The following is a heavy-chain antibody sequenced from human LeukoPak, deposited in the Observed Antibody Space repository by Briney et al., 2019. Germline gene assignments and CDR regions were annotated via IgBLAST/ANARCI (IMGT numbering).Heavy chain of an antibody. CDR1: GGSISSYY. V-gene: IGHV4-59*08. J-gene: IGHJ5*02. CDR2: IYYSGST. CDR3: ARAHYDFWSGYYTPNWFDP. Sequence: PSETLSLTCTVSGGSISSYYWSWIRQPPGKGLEWIGYIYYSGSTNYNPSLKSRVTISVDTSKNQFSLKLSSVTAADTAVYYCARAHYDFWSGYYTPNWFDPWGQGTLVTVSS. D-gene: IGHD3-3*01.